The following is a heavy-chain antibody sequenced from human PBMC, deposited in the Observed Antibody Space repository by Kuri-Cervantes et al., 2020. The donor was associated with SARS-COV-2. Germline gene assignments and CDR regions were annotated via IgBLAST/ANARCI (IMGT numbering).Heavy chain of an antibody. CDR2: IKQDGSEK. CDR1: GFTFSSYW. Sequence: GESLKISCAASGFTFSSYWMSWVRQAPGKGLEWVANIKQDGSEKYYVDSVKGRFTISRDNAKNSLYLQMNSLRAEDTAVYYCARGLVKADAFDIWGQGTMVTVSS. D-gene: IGHD3-10*01. CDR3: ARGLVKADAFDI. J-gene: IGHJ3*02. V-gene: IGHV3-7*05.